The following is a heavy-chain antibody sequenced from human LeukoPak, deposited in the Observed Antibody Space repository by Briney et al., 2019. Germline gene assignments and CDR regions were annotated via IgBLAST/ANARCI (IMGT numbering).Heavy chain of an antibody. CDR3: ARAYYDSSGYYYPDY. CDR1: GFTFSSYA. Sequence: GGSLRLSCAASGFTFSSYAMSWVRQAPWKGLEWVSGISGSDGSTSYADSVKGRFTITRDNAKNSLYLQMNSLRAEDTAVYYCARAYYDSSGYYYPDYWGQGTLVTVSS. D-gene: IGHD3-22*01. J-gene: IGHJ4*02. CDR2: ISGSDGST. V-gene: IGHV3-23*01.